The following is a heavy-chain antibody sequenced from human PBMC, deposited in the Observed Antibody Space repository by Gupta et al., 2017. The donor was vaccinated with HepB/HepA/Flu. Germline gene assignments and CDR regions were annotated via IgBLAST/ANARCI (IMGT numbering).Heavy chain of an antibody. D-gene: IGHD3-10*01. CDR1: GFTFSSYG. CDR3: TKGLPGEDYFDY. CDR2: ISSSGGTT. J-gene: IGHJ4*02. V-gene: IGHV3-23*01. Sequence: EVQLLESGGGLVQPGGSLRLSCAACGFTFSSYGMGWVRQAPGKGLEWVSTISSSGGTTYSADSVKGRFTISRDNSKNTLYLQMNSLRADDTAVYYCTKGLPGEDYFDYWGQGTLVTVSS.